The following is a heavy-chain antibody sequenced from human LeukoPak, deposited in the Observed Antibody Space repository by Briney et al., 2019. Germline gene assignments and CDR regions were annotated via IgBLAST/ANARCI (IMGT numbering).Heavy chain of an antibody. V-gene: IGHV3-48*03. D-gene: IGHD3-22*01. J-gene: IGHJ5*02. Sequence: GGSLGLSCAASGFTFSSYEMNWVRQAPRKGLEWVSYISSSGSTIYYADSVKGRFTISRDNAKNSLYLQMNSLRAEDTAVYYCARDNYYYDSSGYYLISKWFDPWGQGTLVTVSS. CDR3: ARDNYYYDSSGYYLISKWFDP. CDR2: ISSSGSTI. CDR1: GFTFSSYE.